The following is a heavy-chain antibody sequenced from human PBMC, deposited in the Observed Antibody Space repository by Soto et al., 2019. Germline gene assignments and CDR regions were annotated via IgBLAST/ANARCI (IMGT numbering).Heavy chain of an antibody. V-gene: IGHV4-59*05. J-gene: IGHJ6*02. D-gene: IGHD4-17*01. CDR2: IYYSGST. CDR3: ARESVLYYYYYGMDV. CDR1: GGSISSYY. Sequence: SETLSLTCTVSGGSISSYYWSWIRQPPGKGLEWIGSIYYSGSTYYNPSLKSRVTISVDTSKNQFSLKLTSVTAADTAVYYCARESVLYYYYYGMDVWGQGTTVTVSS.